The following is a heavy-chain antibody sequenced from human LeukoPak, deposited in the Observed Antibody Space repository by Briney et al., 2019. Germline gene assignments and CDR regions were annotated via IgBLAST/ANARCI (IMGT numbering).Heavy chain of an antibody. J-gene: IGHJ4*02. CDR2: ISSSSSYI. V-gene: IGHV3-21*01. CDR3: ARDGDGDYPIDY. Sequence: PGGSLRLSCAASGFTFSSYSMNWVRQAPGKGLEWVSSISSSSSYIYYADSVKGRFTISRDNAKNSLYLQMNSLRAEDTAVYYCARDGDGDYPIDYWGQGTLVTVSS. CDR1: GFTFSSYS. D-gene: IGHD4-17*01.